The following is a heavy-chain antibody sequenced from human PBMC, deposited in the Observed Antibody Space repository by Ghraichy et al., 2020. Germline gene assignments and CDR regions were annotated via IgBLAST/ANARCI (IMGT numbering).Heavy chain of an antibody. D-gene: IGHD5-18*01. J-gene: IGHJ4*02. CDR3: ARGGYRSDFDY. V-gene: IGHV3-11*06. CDR2: ISSGSTYT. CDR1: RFSFNDYY. Sequence: GGSLRLSCAASRFSFNDYYMSWIRQAPGKGLEWVSYISSGSTYTDYADSVKGRFTISRDNAKNSLYLQMNSLRAEDTAMYYCARGGYRSDFDYWGQGTLVTVAS.